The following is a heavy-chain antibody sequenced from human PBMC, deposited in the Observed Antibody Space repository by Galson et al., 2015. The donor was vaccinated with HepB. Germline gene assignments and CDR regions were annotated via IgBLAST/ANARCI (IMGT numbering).Heavy chain of an antibody. CDR3: ARVRGHISGSDASDI. V-gene: IGHV1-69*13. CDR2: IIPIFGTA. D-gene: IGHD1-26*01. J-gene: IGHJ3*02. Sequence: SVKVSCKASGGTFSSYAISWVRQAPGQGLEWMGGIIPIFGTANYAQKFQGRVTITADESTSTAYMELSSLRSEDTAVYYCARVRGHISGSDASDIWGQGTMVTVPS. CDR1: GGTFSSYA.